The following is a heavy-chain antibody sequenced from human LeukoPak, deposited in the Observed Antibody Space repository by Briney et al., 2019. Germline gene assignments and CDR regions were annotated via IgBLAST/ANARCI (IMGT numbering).Heavy chain of an antibody. V-gene: IGHV4-34*01. Sequence: SETLSLTCAVYGGSFSGYYWSWIRQPPGKGLEWIGEINHSGSTNYNPSLKSRVIMSVDTSKNQFSLGLRSVTAADTAVYYCARSILRYYYNASGYYPYYFDYWGQGMLVTVSS. CDR1: GGSFSGYY. J-gene: IGHJ4*02. CDR2: INHSGST. D-gene: IGHD3-22*01. CDR3: ARSILRYYYNASGYYPYYFDY.